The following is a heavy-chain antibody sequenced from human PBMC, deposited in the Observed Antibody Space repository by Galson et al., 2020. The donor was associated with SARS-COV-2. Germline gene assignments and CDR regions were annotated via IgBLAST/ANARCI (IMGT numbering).Heavy chain of an antibody. V-gene: IGHV1-69*13. Sequence: SVKVSCKASGGTFSSYAISWVRQAPGQGLEWMGGIIPIFGTANYAQKFQGRVTITADESTSTAYMELSSLRSEDTAVYYCARGGILTGYCNWFDPWGQGTLVTVSS. CDR3: ARGGILTGYCNWFDP. D-gene: IGHD3-9*01. CDR1: GGTFSSYA. CDR2: IIPIFGTA. J-gene: IGHJ5*02.